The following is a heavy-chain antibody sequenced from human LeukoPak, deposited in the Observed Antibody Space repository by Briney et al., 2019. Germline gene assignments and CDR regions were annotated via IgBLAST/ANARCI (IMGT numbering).Heavy chain of an antibody. J-gene: IGHJ3*02. Sequence: PSETLSLTCAVSGGSISSGGYSWSWIRQPPGKGLEWIGYIYHSGSTYYNPSLKSRVTISVDTSKNQFSLKLSSVTAADTAVYYCARGRPVNAFDIWGQGTMVTVSS. CDR2: IYHSGST. V-gene: IGHV4-30-2*01. CDR3: ARGRPVNAFDI. D-gene: IGHD4-23*01. CDR1: GGSISSGGYS.